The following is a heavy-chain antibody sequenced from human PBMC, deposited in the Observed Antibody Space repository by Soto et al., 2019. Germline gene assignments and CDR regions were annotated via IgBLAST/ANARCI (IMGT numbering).Heavy chain of an antibody. J-gene: IGHJ3*02. D-gene: IGHD6-19*01. CDR2: IWFDGSNK. V-gene: IGHV3-33*01. CDR1: G. Sequence: GMHWVRQAPGKGLEWVAGIWFDGSNKYYADSVKGRFTISRDNSKNTLYLQMNSLRAEATAVYYCARDWAVWLVRSNGFDIWGQGTMVNVAS. CDR3: ARDWAVWLVRSNGFDI.